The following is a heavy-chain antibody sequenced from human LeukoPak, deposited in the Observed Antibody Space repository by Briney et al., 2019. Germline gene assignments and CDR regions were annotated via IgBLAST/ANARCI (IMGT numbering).Heavy chain of an antibody. Sequence: GGSLRLSCAASGLPFSVYYMSWLRQAPGKGLEWVSYISSSGSNIYYADSVKGRFTISRDNAKNSLYLQMNSLRAEDTAVYYCARVRYSSSCYYFDYWGQGTLVTVSS. CDR1: GLPFSVYY. D-gene: IGHD6-13*01. CDR2: ISSSGSNI. CDR3: ARVRYSSSCYYFDY. J-gene: IGHJ4*02. V-gene: IGHV3-11*01.